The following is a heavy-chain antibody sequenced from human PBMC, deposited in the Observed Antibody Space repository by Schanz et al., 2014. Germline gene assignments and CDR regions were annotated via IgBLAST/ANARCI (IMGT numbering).Heavy chain of an antibody. CDR3: ARDFSAYVGNYFDY. V-gene: IGHV1-46*01. CDR1: GYTFTSYD. Sequence: QVQLVQSGAEVKKPGASVKVSCTASGYTFTSYDINWVRQAPGQGLEWMGRVIPILGVTHYAQKFQGRVTMTRDTSTSTVCMELSSLRSEDTAVYYCARDFSAYVGNYFDYWGQGTLVTVSS. CDR2: VIPILGVT. J-gene: IGHJ4*02. D-gene: IGHD5-12*01.